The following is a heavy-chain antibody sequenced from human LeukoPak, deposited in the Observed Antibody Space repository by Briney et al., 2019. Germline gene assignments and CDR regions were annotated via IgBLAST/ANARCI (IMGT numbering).Heavy chain of an antibody. V-gene: IGHV4-39*07. J-gene: IGHJ4*02. Sequence: SETLSLTCTVSGGSITSGGYYWGWIRQPPGKGLEWIGHINYSGITYYSPSLQSRVTISVDTSKYQFSLKLSSVTAADTAVYYCARSKCSGGSCYPGLFDYWGQGTLVTVSS. D-gene: IGHD2-15*01. CDR2: INYSGIT. CDR1: GGSITSGGYY. CDR3: ARSKCSGGSCYPGLFDY.